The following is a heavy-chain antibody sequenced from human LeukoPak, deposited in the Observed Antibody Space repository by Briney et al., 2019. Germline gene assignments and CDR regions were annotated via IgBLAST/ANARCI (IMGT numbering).Heavy chain of an antibody. CDR3: ARRYCSSTNCYAFDD. CDR2: ISSSSSYI. D-gene: IGHD2-2*01. J-gene: IGHJ4*02. Sequence: GGSLRLSCAASGFTFSNHGMNWVRQAPGKGLEWVSSISSSSSYIYYADSVKGRFTISRDNAKNSLYLQMNSLRAEDTAVYYCARRYCSSTNCYAFDDWGQGTLVTVPS. V-gene: IGHV3-21*01. CDR1: GFTFSNHG.